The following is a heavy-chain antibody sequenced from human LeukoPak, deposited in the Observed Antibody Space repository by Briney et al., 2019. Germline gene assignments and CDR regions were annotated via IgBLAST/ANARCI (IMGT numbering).Heavy chain of an antibody. V-gene: IGHV3-23*01. D-gene: IGHD1-26*01. CDR3: AKDRTVGASYWYFDL. J-gene: IGHJ2*01. CDR1: GLIFKDAW. CDR2: ISSSGSGDNT. Sequence: GGSLRLSCAASGLIFKDAWMTWVRQAPGKGLEWVSGISSSGSGDNTYYADSVKGRFTISRDSSKNTLLLHMNTLRAEDTAIYYCAKDRTVGASYWYFDLWGRGTLVTVSS.